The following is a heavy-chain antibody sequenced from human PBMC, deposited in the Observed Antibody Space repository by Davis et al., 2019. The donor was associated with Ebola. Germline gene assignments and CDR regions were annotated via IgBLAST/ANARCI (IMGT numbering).Heavy chain of an antibody. CDR1: GCTFTGYY. J-gene: IGHJ6*02. D-gene: IGHD1-26*01. CDR3: ARAPGAIYYGMDV. V-gene: IGHV1-18*04. Sequence: ASVKVSCKASGCTFTGYYMHWVRQAPGQGLEWMGWISAYNGNTNYAQKLQGRVTMTTDTSTSTAYMELRSLRSDDTAVYYCARAPGAIYYGMDVWGQGTTVTVSS. CDR2: ISAYNGNT.